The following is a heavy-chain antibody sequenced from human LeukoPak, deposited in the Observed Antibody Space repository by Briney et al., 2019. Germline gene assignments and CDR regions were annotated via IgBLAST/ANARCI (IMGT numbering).Heavy chain of an antibody. J-gene: IGHJ5*02. CDR3: ARALVYGGNSGWFDP. CDR2: ISAYNGNT. D-gene: IGHD4-23*01. Sequence: ASVKVSCKVSGYTLTELSMHWVRQAPGQGLEWMGWISAYNGNTNYAQKLQGRVTMTTDTSTSTAYMELRSLRSDDTAVYYCARALVYGGNSGWFDPWGQGTLVTVSS. V-gene: IGHV1-18*01. CDR1: GYTLTELS.